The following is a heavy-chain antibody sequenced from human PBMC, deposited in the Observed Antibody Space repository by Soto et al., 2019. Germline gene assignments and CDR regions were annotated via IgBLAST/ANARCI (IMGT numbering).Heavy chain of an antibody. CDR2: LSGSGDTT. V-gene: IGHV3-23*01. Sequence: GWSLRLSCAASGFTFSSYGMNLVRQAPGKGLEWVSALSGSGDTTYYADSVRGRFSISRDNSKKTLYLQMSSLRGEDTAVYYCAKGTQFFYYYAMDVWGEGTKVTVSS. CDR3: AKGTQFFYYYAMDV. J-gene: IGHJ6*04. CDR1: GFTFSSYG.